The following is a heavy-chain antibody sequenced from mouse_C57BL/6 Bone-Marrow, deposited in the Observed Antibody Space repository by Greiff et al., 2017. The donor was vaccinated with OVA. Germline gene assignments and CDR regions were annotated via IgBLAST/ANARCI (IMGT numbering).Heavy chain of an antibody. CDR1: GFTFSDYG. J-gene: IGHJ1*03. CDR3: ARTVVADWYFDV. CDR2: LSNLAYSI. Sequence: EVQGVESGGGLVQPGGSLKLSCAASGFTFSDYGMAWVRQAPRKGPEWVAFLSNLAYSIYYADTVTGRFTISRENAKNTLYLEMSSLRSEDTAMYYCARTVVADWYFDVWGTGTTVTVSS. V-gene: IGHV5-15*01. D-gene: IGHD1-1*01.